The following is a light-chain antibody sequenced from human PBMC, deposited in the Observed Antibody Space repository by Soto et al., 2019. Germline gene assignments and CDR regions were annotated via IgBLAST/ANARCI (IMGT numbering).Light chain of an antibody. Sequence: QSALTQPASVSGSPGQSVTISCTGTSRDVGAYDYVSWYLQYPDKAPQLLIYYVDHRPSGVSSRFSGSKSGNTASLTISGLQAEDEGDFYCCSYAVGSIYFYGSGTKVTV. J-gene: IGLJ1*01. CDR1: SRDVGAYDY. V-gene: IGLV2-14*03. CDR2: YVD. CDR3: CSYAVGSIYF.